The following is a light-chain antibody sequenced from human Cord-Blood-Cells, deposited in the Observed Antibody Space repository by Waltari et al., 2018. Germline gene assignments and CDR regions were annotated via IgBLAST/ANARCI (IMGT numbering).Light chain of an antibody. CDR1: QSISSY. J-gene: IGKJ1*01. V-gene: IGKV1-39*01. Sequence: DIQMTQSPSSLSASVGDRVTITCRASQSISSYLNWYQQRPGKAPKILIYAASSLPSGVPSRFSGSGSGTDFTLTISSLQPEDFATYYCQQSYSTPPWTFGQGTKVEIK. CDR2: AAS. CDR3: QQSYSTPPWT.